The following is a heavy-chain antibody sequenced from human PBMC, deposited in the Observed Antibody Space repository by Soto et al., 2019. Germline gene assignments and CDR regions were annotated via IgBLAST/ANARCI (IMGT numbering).Heavy chain of an antibody. D-gene: IGHD1-26*01. CDR3: AKDTSTVGATTVNYGMDV. V-gene: IGHV3-43*01. CDR1: GFTFDDYT. CDR2: ISWDGGST. Sequence: EVQLVESGGVVVQPGGSLRLSCAASGFTFDDYTMHWVRQAPGKGLEWVSLISWDGGSTYYADSVKGRFTISRDNSKNSLYLQMNSLRTEDTALYYCAKDTSTVGATTVNYGMDVWGQGTTVTVSS. J-gene: IGHJ6*02.